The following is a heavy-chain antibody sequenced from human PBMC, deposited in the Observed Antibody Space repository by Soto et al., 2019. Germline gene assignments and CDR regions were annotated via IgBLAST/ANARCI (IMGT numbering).Heavy chain of an antibody. V-gene: IGHV4-30-4*01. CDR3: ASSFLERRFVTY. CDR1: GDSIAGGDYY. D-gene: IGHD1-1*01. CDR2: IYYSGST. J-gene: IGHJ4*02. Sequence: QVQLQESGPGLVKPSQTLSLTCTVSGDSIAGGDYYWNWFRQPPGEGPEWLGYIYYSGSTYYNPSLKSRLTLSVGPAKNQFSLSLSSVTAAATAVYYCASSFLERRFVTYWCQGTLVTVSS.